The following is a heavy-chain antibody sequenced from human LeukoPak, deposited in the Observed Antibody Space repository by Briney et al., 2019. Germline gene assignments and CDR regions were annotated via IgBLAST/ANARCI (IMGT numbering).Heavy chain of an antibody. CDR2: INPSGGST. V-gene: IGHV1-46*01. Sequence: GESLKISCKGSGYSFTSYWIGWVRQAPGQGLEWMGIINPSGGSTSYAQKFQGRVTMTRDTSTSTVYMELSSLRAEDTAVYYCARDFSIFGLDYWGQGTLVTVSS. CDR3: ARDFSIFGLDY. CDR1: GYSFTSYW. D-gene: IGHD3-3*01. J-gene: IGHJ4*02.